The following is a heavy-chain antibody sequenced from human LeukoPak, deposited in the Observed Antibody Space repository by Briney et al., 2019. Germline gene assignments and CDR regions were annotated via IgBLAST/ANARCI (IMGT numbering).Heavy chain of an antibody. CDR3: AIDSKWELLFGAFDI. V-gene: IGHV3-30-3*01. D-gene: IGHD1-26*01. Sequence: GGSLRLSCAASGFTFSSYAMHWVRQAPGKGLEWVAVISYDGSNKYYADSVKGRFTISRDNSKNTLYLQMNSLRAEDTAVYYCAIDSKWELLFGAFDIWGQGTMVTVSS. J-gene: IGHJ3*02. CDR2: ISYDGSNK. CDR1: GFTFSSYA.